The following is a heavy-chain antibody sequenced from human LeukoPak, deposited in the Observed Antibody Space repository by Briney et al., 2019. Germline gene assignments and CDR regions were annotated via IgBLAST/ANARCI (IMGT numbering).Heavy chain of an antibody. CDR1: GGSFCGYY. D-gene: IGHD1-26*01. CDR3: AGVVGATSDAFDI. Sequence: SETLSLTCAVYGGSFCGYYWSWIRQPPGKGLEWIGEINHSGSTNYNPSLKSRVTISVDTSKNQFSLKLSPVTAADTAVYYCAGVVGATSDAFDIWGQGTMVTVSS. CDR2: INHSGST. J-gene: IGHJ3*02. V-gene: IGHV4-34*01.